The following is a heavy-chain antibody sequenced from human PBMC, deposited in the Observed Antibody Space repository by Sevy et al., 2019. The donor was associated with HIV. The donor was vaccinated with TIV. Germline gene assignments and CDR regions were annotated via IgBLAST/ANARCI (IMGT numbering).Heavy chain of an antibody. D-gene: IGHD3-22*01. V-gene: IGHV1-69*13. CDR2: IIPIFGTA. CDR3: ARSIFYDSSGRDLYYFDY. CDR1: GGTFSSYA. J-gene: IGHJ4*02. Sequence: ASVKVSCKASGGTFSSYAISWVRQAPGQGLEWMGGIIPIFGTANYAQKFQGRVTITADESTSTAYMELSSLRSEDTAVYYCARSIFYDSSGRDLYYFDYWGQGTLVTVS.